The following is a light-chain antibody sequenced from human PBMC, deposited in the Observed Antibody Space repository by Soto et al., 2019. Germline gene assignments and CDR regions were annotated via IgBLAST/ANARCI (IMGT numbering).Light chain of an antibody. J-gene: IGKJ3*01. V-gene: IGKV3-11*01. Sequence: EIVLTPSPVTLSLSPGERATLSCSASQSISSYLAWYQHKPGQAPRLLIYDASNRATGVPARFSGSGSGTDFTLTINSLEPEDFALYYCQHRSNWPRFTFGPGTKVDIK. CDR2: DAS. CDR1: QSISSY. CDR3: QHRSNWPRFT.